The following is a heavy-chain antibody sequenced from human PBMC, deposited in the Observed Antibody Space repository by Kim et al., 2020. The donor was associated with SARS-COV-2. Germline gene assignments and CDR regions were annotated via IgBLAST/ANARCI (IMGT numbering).Heavy chain of an antibody. V-gene: IGHV4-31*03. CDR1: GGSISSGGYY. CDR3: ARVGDSSGSYYYYGMDV. J-gene: IGHJ6*02. CDR2: IYYSGST. D-gene: IGHD3-22*01. Sequence: SETLSLTCTVSGGSISSGGYYWSWIRQHPGKGLEWIGYIYYSGSTYYNPSLKSRVTISVDTSKNQFSLKLSSVTAADTAVYYCARVGDSSGSYYYYGMDVWGQGTTVTVSS.